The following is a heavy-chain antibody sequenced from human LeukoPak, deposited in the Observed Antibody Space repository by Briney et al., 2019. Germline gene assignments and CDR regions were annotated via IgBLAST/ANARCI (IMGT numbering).Heavy chain of an antibody. Sequence: PSETLSLTCTVSGGSISSGDYYWSWIRQPPGKGLEWIGYIYYSGSTNYNPSLKSRVTISVDTSKNQFSLKLSSVTAADTAVYYCASIITLNIWFGGYRNAFDIWGQGTMVTVSS. D-gene: IGHD3-10*01. CDR1: GGSISSGDYY. J-gene: IGHJ3*02. V-gene: IGHV4-61*08. CDR3: ASIITLNIWFGGYRNAFDI. CDR2: IYYSGST.